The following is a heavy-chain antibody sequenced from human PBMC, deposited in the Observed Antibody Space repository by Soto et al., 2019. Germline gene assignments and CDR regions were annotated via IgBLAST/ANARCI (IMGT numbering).Heavy chain of an antibody. CDR1: GFTFTAYG. V-gene: IGHV1-18*01. CDR3: ARIDPPHYYFGQ. CDR2: ISTYSGNT. J-gene: IGHJ4*02. Sequence: QVQLVQSGTEVKKPGASVKVSCKASGFTFTAYGISWLRQAPGQGLEWMGWISTYSGNTNYAQKLQGRVTVTTDTSTSTAYMELRSLTSDDTAVYFCARIDPPHYYFGQWVQGTLVTVSS.